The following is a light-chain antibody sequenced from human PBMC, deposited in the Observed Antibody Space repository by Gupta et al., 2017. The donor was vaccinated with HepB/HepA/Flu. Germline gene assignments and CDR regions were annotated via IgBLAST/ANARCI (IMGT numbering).Light chain of an antibody. V-gene: IGLV2-23*02. CDR3: CSYAVGITYV. CDR1: SSDVGSYDF. J-gene: IGLJ1*01. Sequence: QSALTQPASVSGSPGQSITISCTGTSSDVGSYDFVSWYQQYPGETPKLLIYQVSKRPSGASYRFSGSKSGNTTSLTISELQAEDEADYYCCSYAVGITYVFGTGTKVTVL. CDR2: QVS.